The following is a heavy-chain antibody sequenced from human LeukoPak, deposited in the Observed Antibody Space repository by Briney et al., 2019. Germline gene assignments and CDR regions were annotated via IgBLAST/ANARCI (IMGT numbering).Heavy chain of an antibody. D-gene: IGHD3-3*01. J-gene: IGHJ4*02. CDR3: ARDPTYYDFWSGYGYYFDY. CDR2: INPSGGST. Sequence: GASVKVSCKASGYTFTSYYMHWVRQAPGQGLEWMGIINPSGGSTSYAQKFQGRVTMTRDTSTSTVYMELSSLRSEDTAVYYCARDPTYYDFWSGYGYYFDYWGQGTLVTVSS. CDR1: GYTFTSYY. V-gene: IGHV1-46*01.